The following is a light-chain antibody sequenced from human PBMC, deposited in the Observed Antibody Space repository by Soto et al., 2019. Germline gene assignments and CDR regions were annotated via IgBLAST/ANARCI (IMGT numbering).Light chain of an antibody. Sequence: QSVLTQPASVSGSPGHSITISCTGTSSDVGGYDYVSWYQQHPGKAPKLMIFEVSNRPSGVSNRFSGSKSGNTASLTISGLQTEDEADYYCTSYTSSFTHLFGTGTKVTVL. CDR2: EVS. CDR3: TSYTSSFTHL. V-gene: IGLV2-14*01. CDR1: SSDVGGYDY. J-gene: IGLJ1*01.